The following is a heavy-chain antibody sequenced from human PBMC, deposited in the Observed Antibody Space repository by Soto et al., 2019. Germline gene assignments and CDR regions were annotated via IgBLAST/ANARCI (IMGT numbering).Heavy chain of an antibody. CDR1: GGSISSGGYY. CDR2: IYYSGST. J-gene: IGHJ5*02. Sequence: SETLSLTCTVSGGSISSGGYYWSWIRQHPGKGLEWIGYIYYSGSTYYNPSLKSRVTISVDTSKNQFSLKLSSVTAADTAVYYCARAEYSSSSLLFDPWGQGTLVTVSS. CDR3: ARAEYSSSSLLFDP. V-gene: IGHV4-31*03. D-gene: IGHD6-6*01.